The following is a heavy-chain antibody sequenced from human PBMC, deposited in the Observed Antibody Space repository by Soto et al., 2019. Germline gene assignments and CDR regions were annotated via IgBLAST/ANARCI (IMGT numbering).Heavy chain of an antibody. CDR3: ARESRWGSFDY. CDR2: IFASGTT. J-gene: IGHJ4*02. Sequence: QVQLQESGPGLVKPSETLSLTCTVSGGSIGENYWSWIRQPAGKGLEWIGRIFASGTTNYNPSLTRRVTLSIDMSKKYFSLKLTSVTAADTAVYYCARESRWGSFDYWGQGDLVTVSP. D-gene: IGHD2-21*01. V-gene: IGHV4-4*07. CDR1: GGSIGENY.